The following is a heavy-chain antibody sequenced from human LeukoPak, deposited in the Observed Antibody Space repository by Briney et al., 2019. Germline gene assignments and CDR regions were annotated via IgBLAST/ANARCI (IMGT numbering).Heavy chain of an antibody. J-gene: IGHJ4*02. D-gene: IGHD6-13*01. Sequence: GGSLRLSCAASGCSFSDYYMSWIRQAPGKGLEWVSYITSTGGTIYYADSVKGRFTISRDNAKNSLYLQMNSLRVEDTAVYYCARSGRIAAAGRIDYWGQGILVTVSS. CDR3: ARSGRIAAAGRIDY. CDR2: ITSTGGTI. CDR1: GCSFSDYY. V-gene: IGHV3-11*01.